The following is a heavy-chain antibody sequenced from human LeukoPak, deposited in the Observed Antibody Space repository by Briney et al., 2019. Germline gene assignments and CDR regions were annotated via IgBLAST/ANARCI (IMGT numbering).Heavy chain of an antibody. D-gene: IGHD3-16*01. CDR1: GYTFTSYY. Sequence: ASVKVSCKASGYTFTSYYMHWVRQAPGQGLEWMGIINPSGGSTSYAQKFQGRVTMTRDMSTSTVYMELSSLRAEDTAVYYCARDPEGGAFDMWGQGTMVTVSS. CDR2: INPSGGST. J-gene: IGHJ3*02. V-gene: IGHV1-46*01. CDR3: ARDPEGGAFDM.